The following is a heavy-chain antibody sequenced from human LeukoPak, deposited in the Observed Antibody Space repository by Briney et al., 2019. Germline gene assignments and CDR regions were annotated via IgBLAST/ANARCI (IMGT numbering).Heavy chain of an antibody. CDR3: TRNIVATTNYDY. J-gene: IGHJ4*02. CDR2: MNPNSGNT. CDR1: GYTFTSYD. D-gene: IGHD5-12*01. V-gene: IGHV1-8*01. Sequence: ASVKVSCKASGYTFTSYDFNWVRQATGQGLEWMGWMNPNSGNTGYAQKFQGRVTMTRDTSISTAYMELSSLTSEDTAVYYCTRNIVATTNYDYWGQGTLVTVSS.